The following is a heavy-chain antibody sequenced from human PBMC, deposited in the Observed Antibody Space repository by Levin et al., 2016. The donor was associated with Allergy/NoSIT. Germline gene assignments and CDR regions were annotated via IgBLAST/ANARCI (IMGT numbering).Heavy chain of an antibody. CDR3: AREGNDPPYYYYYMDV. Sequence: WIRQPPGKGLEWVSSISPISSSTSYIYYADSVRGRFTISRDNAKNSLYLQMNSLRAEDTAVYYCAREGNDPPYYYYYMDVWGKGTTVTVSS. J-gene: IGHJ6*03. D-gene: IGHD1-1*01. CDR2: ISPISSSTSYI. V-gene: IGHV3-21*01.